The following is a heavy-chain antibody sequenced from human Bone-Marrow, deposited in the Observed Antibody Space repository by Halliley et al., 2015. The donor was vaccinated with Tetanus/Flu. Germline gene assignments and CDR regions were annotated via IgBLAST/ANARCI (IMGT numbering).Heavy chain of an antibody. CDR3: ARDPPDSGDFGFGYSVGV. Sequence: SLRLSCAASGFTFGDYAMNWVRQAPGKGLEWVAVIWYDGSQKYYADSVKGRFSISRDNSKNTLYLQMNSLRAEDTAVYYCARDPPDSGDFGFGYSVGVWGQGTTVTVSS. CDR2: IWYDGSQK. J-gene: IGHJ6*02. V-gene: IGHV3-33*01. D-gene: IGHD4-17*01. CDR1: GFTFGDYA.